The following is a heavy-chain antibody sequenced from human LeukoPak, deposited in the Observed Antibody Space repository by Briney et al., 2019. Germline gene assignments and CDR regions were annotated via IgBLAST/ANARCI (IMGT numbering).Heavy chain of an antibody. CDR3: AKFADIVVVPAPRRNYGMDV. D-gene: IGHD2-2*01. CDR2: ISGSGGST. CDR1: GFTFSSYA. V-gene: IGHV3-23*01. J-gene: IGHJ6*02. Sequence: GGSLRLSCAASGFTFSSYAMSWVRQAPGKGLEWVSAISGSGGSTYYADSVKGRFTISRDNSKNTLYLQMNSLRAEDTAVYYCAKFADIVVVPAPRRNYGMDVWGQGTTVTVSS.